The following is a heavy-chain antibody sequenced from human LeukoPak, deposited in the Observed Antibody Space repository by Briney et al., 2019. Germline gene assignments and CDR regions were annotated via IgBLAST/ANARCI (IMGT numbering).Heavy chain of an antibody. D-gene: IGHD3-10*01. V-gene: IGHV4-39*07. CDR2: IYYSGST. J-gene: IGHJ4*02. CDR3: ARVGYGSGTAFDY. CDR1: GGSISSSSYY. Sequence: SETLSLTCTVSGGSISSSSYYWGWIRQPPGKGLEWIGSIYYSGSTYYNPSLKSRVTISADTTKNQFSLKLSSVTAADTAVYYCARVGYGSGTAFDYWGQGTLVTVSS.